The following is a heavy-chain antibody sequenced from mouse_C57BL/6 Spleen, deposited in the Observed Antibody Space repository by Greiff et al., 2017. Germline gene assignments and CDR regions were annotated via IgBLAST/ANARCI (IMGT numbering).Heavy chain of an antibody. J-gene: IGHJ2*01. CDR2: IDPSDSYT. D-gene: IGHD2-3*01. CDR1: GYTFTSYW. CDR3: ARSDDGYD. Sequence: QVQLKQPGAELVKPGASVKLSCKASGYTFTSYWMQWVKQRPGQGLEWIGEIDPSDSYTNYNQKFKGKATLTVDTSSSTAYMQLSSLTSEDSAVYYCARSDDGYDWGQGTTLTVSS. V-gene: IGHV1-50*01.